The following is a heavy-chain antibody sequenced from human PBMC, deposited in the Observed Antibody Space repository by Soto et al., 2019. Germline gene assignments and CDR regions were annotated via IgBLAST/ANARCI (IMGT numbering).Heavy chain of an antibody. CDR3: ARGPGIAAAGTPQRVGPGLY. V-gene: IGHV4-34*01. CDR2: INHSGST. Sequence: SETLSLTCAVYGGSFSCYYWSWIRQPPGKGLEWIGEINHSGSTNYNPSLRSRVTISVDTSKNQFSLKLSSVTAADTAVYYCARGPGIAAAGTPQRVGPGLYWGQGTLVTVSS. CDR1: GGSFSCYY. D-gene: IGHD6-13*01. J-gene: IGHJ4*02.